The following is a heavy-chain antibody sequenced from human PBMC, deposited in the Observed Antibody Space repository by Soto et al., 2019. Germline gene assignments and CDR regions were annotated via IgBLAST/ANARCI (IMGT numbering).Heavy chain of an antibody. D-gene: IGHD3-10*01. CDR2: IYYNSGNT. Sequence: SETLSLTCSVSGGSISNYYWGRIRQPPGRGLEWIGFIYYNSGNTNYNPSVKSRVTISLDTSKNQFSLKLNSMTPADTAVYYCARAAGSGLTDFWGQGTLVTVSS. CDR3: ARAAGSGLTDF. CDR1: GGSISNYY. V-gene: IGHV4-59*01. J-gene: IGHJ4*02.